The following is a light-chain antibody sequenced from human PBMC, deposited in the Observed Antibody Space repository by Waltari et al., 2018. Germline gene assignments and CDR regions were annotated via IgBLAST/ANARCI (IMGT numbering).Light chain of an antibody. Sequence: QSALTQPASVSGSPGQSITISCTGTRRDFGLYSLFSWYQQHPGKAPKLMIYEGSKRPSGVSNRFSGSKSGNTASLTISGLQAEDEADYYCCSYAGSSTLVFGGGTKLTVL. J-gene: IGLJ2*01. CDR1: RRDFGLYSL. CDR3: CSYAGSSTLV. V-gene: IGLV2-23*01. CDR2: EGS.